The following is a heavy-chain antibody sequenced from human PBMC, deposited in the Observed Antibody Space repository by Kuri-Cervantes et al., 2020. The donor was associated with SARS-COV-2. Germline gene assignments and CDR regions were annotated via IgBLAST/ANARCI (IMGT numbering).Heavy chain of an antibody. CDR3: ARSIIAVAGFGGRDY. Sequence: GESLKISCAASGFTVSSNYMSWVRQAPGKGLEWVSVIYSGGSTYYADSVKGRFTISRDNSMNTLYLQMNSLRAEDTAVYYCARSIIAVAGFGGRDYWGQGTLVTVSS. J-gene: IGHJ4*02. CDR2: IYSGGST. V-gene: IGHV3-53*01. CDR1: GFTVSSNY. D-gene: IGHD6-19*01.